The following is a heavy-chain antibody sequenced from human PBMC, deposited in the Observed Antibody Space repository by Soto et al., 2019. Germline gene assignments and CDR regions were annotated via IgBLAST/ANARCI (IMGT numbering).Heavy chain of an antibody. V-gene: IGHV4-34*01. J-gene: IGHJ6*02. CDR2: INHSGST. CDR3: AREAVSGIVVVPGYGMDV. D-gene: IGHD2-2*01. Sequence: SETLSLTCAVYGGSFSGYYWSWIRQPPGKGLEWIGEINHSGSTNYNPSLKSRVTISVDTSKNQFSLQLNSVTPEDTAVYYCAREAVSGIVVVPGYGMDVWGQGTTVTVSS. CDR1: GGSFSGYY.